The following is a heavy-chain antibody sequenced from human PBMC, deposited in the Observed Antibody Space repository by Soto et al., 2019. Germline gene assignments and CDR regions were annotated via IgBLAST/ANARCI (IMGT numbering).Heavy chain of an antibody. D-gene: IGHD3-3*01. CDR1: GGTFSSYA. J-gene: IGHJ6*02. Sequence: QVQLVQSGAEVKKPGSSVKVSCKASGGTFSSYAISWVRQAPGQGLEWMGGIIPIFGTANYAQKFQGRVTITADESTSTAYMELSSLRSEGTAVYYCVRVFTIFGVVAPAYYYYYGMDVWGQGTTVTVSS. CDR3: VRVFTIFGVVAPAYYYYYGMDV. V-gene: IGHV1-69*01. CDR2: IIPIFGTA.